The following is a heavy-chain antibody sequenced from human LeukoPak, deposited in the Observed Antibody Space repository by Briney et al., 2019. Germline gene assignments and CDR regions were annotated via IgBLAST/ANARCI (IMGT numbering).Heavy chain of an antibody. CDR3: AKDGGLWVSAHWGDS. D-gene: IGHD7-27*01. Sequence: GGSLRLSCAASGFTLSSYTMSWVRQAPGKGLEWVSTITTSDGNTYYADSVKGRFTVSRDNSKNTLFLQMNSLRAGDTAVYYCAKDGGLWVSAHWGDSWGRGTLVTVSS. CDR1: GFTLSSYT. J-gene: IGHJ4*02. CDR2: ITTSDGNT. V-gene: IGHV3-23*01.